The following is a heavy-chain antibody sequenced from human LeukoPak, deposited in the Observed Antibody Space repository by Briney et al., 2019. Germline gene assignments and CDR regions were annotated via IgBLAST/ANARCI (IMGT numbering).Heavy chain of an antibody. V-gene: IGHV1-46*01. D-gene: IGHD3-10*01. Sequence: ASVKVSCKASGYTFTSYYMHWVRQAPGQGLEWMGIINPSGGSTSYAQKFQGRVTMTRDTSTSTVYMELSSLRSEDTAVYYCAREAKGYGSGSPKKPFDYWGQGTLVTVSS. CDR1: GYTFTSYY. J-gene: IGHJ4*02. CDR2: INPSGGST. CDR3: AREAKGYGSGSPKKPFDY.